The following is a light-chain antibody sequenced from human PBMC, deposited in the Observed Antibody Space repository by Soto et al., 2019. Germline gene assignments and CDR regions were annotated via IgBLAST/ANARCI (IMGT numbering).Light chain of an antibody. CDR3: QQRTNYWT. J-gene: IGKJ1*01. Sequence: EIVLTQSPATLCLSPGERATLSCRASQSVSSNHLGWYQQKPGQAPRLLIHDTSKRAAGIPVRFSGSGSGTDFTLTISSLEPEDFAVYYCQQRTNYWTFGQGTKVDIK. CDR1: QSVSSN. CDR2: DTS. V-gene: IGKV3-11*01.